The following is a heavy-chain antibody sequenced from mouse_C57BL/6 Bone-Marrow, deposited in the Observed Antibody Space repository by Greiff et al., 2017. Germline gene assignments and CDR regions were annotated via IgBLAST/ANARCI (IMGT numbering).Heavy chain of an antibody. CDR2: INPNNGGT. D-gene: IGHD2-5*01. CDR1: GYTFTDYN. Sequence: DVQLQESGPELVKPGASVKIPCKASGYTFTDYNMDWVKQSHGKSLEWIGDINPNNGGTIYNQKFKGKATLTVDKSSSTAYMELRSLTSEDTAVYYCARAYYSNYGYFDVWGTGTTVTVSS. V-gene: IGHV1-18*01. J-gene: IGHJ1*03. CDR3: ARAYYSNYGYFDV.